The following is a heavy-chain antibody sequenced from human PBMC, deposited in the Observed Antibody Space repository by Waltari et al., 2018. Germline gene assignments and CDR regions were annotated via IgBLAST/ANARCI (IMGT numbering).Heavy chain of an antibody. CDR1: GFSVSSHY. Sequence: EVLLLETGGDVIQPGGSLRLSCAASGFSVSSHYMSWVRQAPGKGLGWVSVRNAGGNVFYADSVEGRFTISRDNSRNTVYLEMNSLRVEDSAVYYCVREDREYFFHMDVWGSGTTVTVSS. V-gene: IGHV3-53*02. D-gene: IGHD3-3*01. CDR3: VREDREYFFHMDV. J-gene: IGHJ6*03. CDR2: RNAGGNV.